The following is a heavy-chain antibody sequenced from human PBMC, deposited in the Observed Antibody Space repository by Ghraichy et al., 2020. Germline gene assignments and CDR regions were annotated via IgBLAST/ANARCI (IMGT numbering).Heavy chain of an antibody. CDR3: AKDLSYSSDWPAY. CDR1: GFYLSSSG. D-gene: IGHD6-19*01. Sequence: GGSLRLSCKASGFYLSSSGMHWVRQAPGMGLEWVAFISFDGSKTYYADSVMGRFTVSRDNSKNTLYLQLSSLVADDTAVYYCAKDLSYSSDWPAYWGQGTPVTVSS. J-gene: IGHJ4*02. CDR2: ISFDGSKT. V-gene: IGHV3-30*18.